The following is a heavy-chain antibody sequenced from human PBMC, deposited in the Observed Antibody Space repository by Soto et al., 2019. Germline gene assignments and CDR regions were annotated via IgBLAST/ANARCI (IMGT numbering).Heavy chain of an antibody. Sequence: QVQLQESGPGLVKPSQTLSLTCTVSGGSISSGDYYWSWIRQHPGKGLEWIGYIYYSGSTYSNPSLNSRVTISVDTSKNQFSLKLSSVTAAATAVYYCARWWSGSRQGFDPWGQGTLVTVSS. CDR1: GGSISSGDYY. CDR2: IYYSGST. D-gene: IGHD3-3*01. V-gene: IGHV4-31*03. J-gene: IGHJ5*02. CDR3: ARWWSGSRQGFDP.